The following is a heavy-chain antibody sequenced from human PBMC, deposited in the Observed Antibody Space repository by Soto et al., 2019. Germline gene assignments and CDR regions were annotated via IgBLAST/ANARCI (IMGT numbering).Heavy chain of an antibody. CDR1: GYTFTTYA. J-gene: IGHJ4*02. D-gene: IGHD3-22*01. V-gene: IGHV1-3*05. CDR2: INAANGNT. Sequence: QVQLVQSGAEEKKPGASVKVSCKASGYTFTTYAIHWVRQAPGQRLEWMGWINAANGNTRYSQKLQGRVTIARGTSASTAYMELSSLRTEDTAVYYCARAQGQYDSSGYYYYWGQGTLVTVSS. CDR3: ARAQGQYDSSGYYYY.